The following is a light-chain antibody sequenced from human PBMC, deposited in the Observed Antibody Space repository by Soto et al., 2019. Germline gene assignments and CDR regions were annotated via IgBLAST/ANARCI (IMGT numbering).Light chain of an antibody. CDR1: QSVSSTY. V-gene: IGKV3-20*01. J-gene: IGKJ2*01. CDR3: QQYGSSPPYT. CDR2: GAS. Sequence: EIVLTQSPGTLSLSPGERATLSCRASQSVSSTYLAWYQQKPGQAPRLLLYGASSRATGIPDRFSGSGSGTDFTLTINRLEPEDFAVYYCQQYGSSPPYTFGQGTKLEIK.